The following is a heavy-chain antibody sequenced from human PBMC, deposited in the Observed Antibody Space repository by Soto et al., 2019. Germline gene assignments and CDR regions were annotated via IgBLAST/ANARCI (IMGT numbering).Heavy chain of an antibody. CDR3: AKGPYCSSTSCYGASDAFDI. CDR1: GFTFDDYA. Sequence: GGSLRLSCAASGFTFDDYAMHWVRQAPGKGLEWFLGISWNSGSISYADSVKGRFTISRDNAKYSLYLQMNSLRAEDTALYFCAKGPYCSSTSCYGASDAFDIWGQGTMVTVSS. V-gene: IGHV3-9*01. D-gene: IGHD2-2*01. J-gene: IGHJ3*02. CDR2: ISWNSGSI.